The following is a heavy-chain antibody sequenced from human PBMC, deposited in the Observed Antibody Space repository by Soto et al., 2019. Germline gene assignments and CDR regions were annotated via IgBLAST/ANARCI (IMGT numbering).Heavy chain of an antibody. Sequence: PSETLSLTCVVSGASLSSYYWSWIRQPPGKGLEWIGYIYYSGSTSYNPSLKSRLTISVDTSKNQFSLRLTSVTAADTAVYYCAREDSSRYKSFDYSGQGTLVPVSS. CDR1: GASLSSYY. V-gene: IGHV4-59*01. J-gene: IGHJ4*02. D-gene: IGHD3-22*01. CDR3: AREDSSRYKSFDY. CDR2: IYYSGST.